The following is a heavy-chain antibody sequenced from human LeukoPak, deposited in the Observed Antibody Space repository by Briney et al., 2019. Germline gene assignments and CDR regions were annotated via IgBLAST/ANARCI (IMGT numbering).Heavy chain of an antibody. CDR2: ISSDGITT. V-gene: IGHV3-74*01. Sequence: GGSLRLSCAASAFTFSSSWMHWVRQVPGKGLVWVSRISSDGITTNYADSVKGRFTISRDNAKNTVYLQMNSLRAEDTAVYYCARMEVAWGQGTIVTVSS. D-gene: IGHD3-3*01. CDR3: ARMEVA. J-gene: IGHJ3*01. CDR1: AFTFSSSW.